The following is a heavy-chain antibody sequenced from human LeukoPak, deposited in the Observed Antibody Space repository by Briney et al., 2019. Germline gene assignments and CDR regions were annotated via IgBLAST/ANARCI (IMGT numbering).Heavy chain of an antibody. D-gene: IGHD6-6*01. Sequence: ASVKVSCKASGYMFTGYYIHWVRQAPGQGLEWMGWISAYNGNTNYAQKLQGRVTMTTDTSTSTAYMELRSLRSDDTAVYYCARRPEQPEDYWGQGTLVTVSS. CDR3: ARRPEQPEDY. V-gene: IGHV1-18*01. CDR1: GYMFTGYY. J-gene: IGHJ4*02. CDR2: ISAYNGNT.